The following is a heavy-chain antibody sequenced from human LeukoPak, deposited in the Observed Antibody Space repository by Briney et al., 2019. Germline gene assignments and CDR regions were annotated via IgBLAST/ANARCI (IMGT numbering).Heavy chain of an antibody. J-gene: IGHJ5*02. CDR1: GLTFTNYW. CDR3: AASAYSSSSP. CDR2: INNDARTQ. D-gene: IGHD6-6*01. Sequence: GGSLRLSCAASGLTFTNYWMSWVRQAPGKGLEWVSDINNDARTQYYAGSVKGRFTISRDNAKNSLFLQMNSLRAEDTGVHYCAASAYSSSSPWGQGTLVTVSS. V-gene: IGHV3-7*01.